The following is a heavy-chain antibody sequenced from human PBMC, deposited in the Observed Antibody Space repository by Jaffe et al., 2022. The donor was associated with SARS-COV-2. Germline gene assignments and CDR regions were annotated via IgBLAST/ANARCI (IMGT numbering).Heavy chain of an antibody. CDR3: ARNYGDYGALWSNWFDP. CDR2: MNPNSGNT. CDR1: GYTFTSYD. V-gene: IGHV1-8*01. D-gene: IGHD4-17*01. J-gene: IGHJ5*02. Sequence: QVQLVQSGAEVKKPGASVKVSCKASGYTFTSYDINWVRQATGQGLEWMGWMNPNSGNTGYAQKFQGRVTMTRNTSISTAYMELSSLRSEDTAVYYCARNYGDYGALWSNWFDPWGQGTLVTVSS.